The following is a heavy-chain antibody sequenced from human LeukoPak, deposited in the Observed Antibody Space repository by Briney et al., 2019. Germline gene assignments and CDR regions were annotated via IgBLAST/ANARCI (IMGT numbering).Heavy chain of an antibody. V-gene: IGHV5-51*01. CDR2: IYPGDSDT. CDR1: GYSFTSYW. Sequence: GESLKISCKGSGYSFTSYWIGWVRQMPGNGLEWMGIIYPGDSDTRYSPSFQGQVTISADKSISTAYLQWSSLKASDTAMYYCARPLLSVLGAFDIWGQGTMVTVSS. D-gene: IGHD1-26*01. J-gene: IGHJ3*02. CDR3: ARPLLSVLGAFDI.